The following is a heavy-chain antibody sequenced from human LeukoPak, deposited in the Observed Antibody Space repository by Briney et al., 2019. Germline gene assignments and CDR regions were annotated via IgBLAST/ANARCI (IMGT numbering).Heavy chain of an antibody. CDR3: AKFSGHPTINYYMDV. V-gene: IGHV3-23*01. CDR2: IIDTGRTT. D-gene: IGHD6-25*01. Sequence: PGGSLRLSCAASGFILSSYAMSWVRQAPGKGLERVSGIIDTGRTTYYADSVKGRFTISRDNSKNTLYLQMNSLRAEDTAVYYCAKFSGHPTINYYMDVWGEGTTVTVSS. CDR1: GFILSSYA. J-gene: IGHJ6*03.